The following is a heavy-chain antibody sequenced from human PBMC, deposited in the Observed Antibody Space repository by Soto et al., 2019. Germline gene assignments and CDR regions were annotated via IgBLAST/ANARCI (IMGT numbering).Heavy chain of an antibody. CDR2: IYHSGNP. J-gene: IGHJ4*02. CDR1: GGSISSGNW. Sequence: VQLQESGPGLVKPSGTLSLTCAVSGGSISSGNWWRWVRQSPRKWLEWIVEIYHSGNPNYTPSLKSRDTTSIDKSKNQFSPKLTSVTAAARAGYYWASPRGNTYGPYDYWGQGTLVTVPS. CDR3: ASPRGNTYGPYDY. V-gene: IGHV4-4*02. D-gene: IGHD5-18*01.